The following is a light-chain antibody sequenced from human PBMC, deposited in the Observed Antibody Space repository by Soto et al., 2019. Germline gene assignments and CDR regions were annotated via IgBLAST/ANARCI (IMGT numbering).Light chain of an antibody. V-gene: IGKV1-39*01. Sequence: DIQMTQSPSSLSASVGDRVTITCRASQSITNSLNWYQHKPGKAPTLLVYAASSLQSGVPSRFSGSGSGTEFTLTISSLQPEDFATYFCQQGKSMPFTFGPGTKVDIK. J-gene: IGKJ3*01. CDR1: QSITNS. CDR3: QQGKSMPFT. CDR2: AAS.